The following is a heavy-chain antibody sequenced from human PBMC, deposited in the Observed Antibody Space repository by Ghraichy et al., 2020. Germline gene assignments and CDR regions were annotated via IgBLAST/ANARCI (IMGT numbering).Heavy chain of an antibody. Sequence: LSLTCAASGFTFSSYAMNWVRQAPGKGLEWVSALGASGVSTYYADSVKGRFTISRDNSKNTLYLQMNSLRAEDTAVYHCAKGGGDWRYYYYMDAWGKGATVTVSS. CDR1: GFTFSSYA. CDR3: AKGGGDWRYYYYMDA. V-gene: IGHV3-23*01. J-gene: IGHJ6*03. CDR2: LGASGVST. D-gene: IGHD3/OR15-3a*01.